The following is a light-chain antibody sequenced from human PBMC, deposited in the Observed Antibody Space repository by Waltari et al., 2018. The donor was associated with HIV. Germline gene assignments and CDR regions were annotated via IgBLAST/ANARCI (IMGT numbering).Light chain of an antibody. CDR1: SLRKYY. CDR2: GKN. Sequence: SSELTQDPAVSVALGQTVRITCQGDSLRKYYASWYQQKPGQAPILVIYGKNNLPSGIPDRFSGSSSGNTASLTITGAQAEDEADYYCDSRDSSGNNLVFGGGTKLTVL. V-gene: IGLV3-19*01. CDR3: DSRDSSGNNLV. J-gene: IGLJ2*01.